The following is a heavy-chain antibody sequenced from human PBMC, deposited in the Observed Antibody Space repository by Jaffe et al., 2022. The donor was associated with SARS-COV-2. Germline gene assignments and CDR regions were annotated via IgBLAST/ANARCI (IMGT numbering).Heavy chain of an antibody. Sequence: EVHLVESGGGLIQPGRSLRLSCTASGFTLGDYPVSWFRQAPGKGLEWVSLIRSKSYGGTTEYAASVEARFTTSRDDSKNIAYLQMNSLKTEDTAMYFCTRDMGYYSWYSEFHYMDVWGKGTTVTVSS. D-gene: IGHD2-15*01. CDR1: GFTLGDYP. V-gene: IGHV3-49*03. J-gene: IGHJ6*03. CDR3: TRDMGYYSWYSEFHYMDV. CDR2: IRSKSYGGTT.